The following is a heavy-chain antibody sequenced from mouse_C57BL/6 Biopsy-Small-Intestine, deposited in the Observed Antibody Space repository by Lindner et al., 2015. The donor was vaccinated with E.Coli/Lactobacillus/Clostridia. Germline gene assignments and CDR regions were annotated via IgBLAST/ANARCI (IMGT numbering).Heavy chain of an antibody. D-gene: IGHD6-1*01. CDR2: ISTFNDNT. J-gene: IGHJ1*01. V-gene: IGHV1-84*02. Sequence: SVKVSCKASGYTFTAYGISWVRQAPGQGLEWMGWISTFNDNTNYAQKFQGRLTMTTDISTSTAYMELRSLRSDDTAVYYCARDWYCPSSCSDTFDIWGQGTMVTVSS. CDR1: GYTFTAYG. CDR3: ARDWYCPSSCSDTFDI.